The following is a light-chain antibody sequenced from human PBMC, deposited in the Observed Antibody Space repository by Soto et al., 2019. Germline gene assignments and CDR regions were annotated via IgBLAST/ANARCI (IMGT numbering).Light chain of an antibody. V-gene: IGKV3D-20*02. Sequence: EILLTQSPVTLSLSPGERATLSCRASQSVSSRYLAWYQQKPGQAPRLLIYGASSRATGIPDRFSGSGSGTDFTLTISRLEPEDFAVYYCQQRSNWPPITFGQGTRL. CDR1: QSVSSRY. J-gene: IGKJ5*01. CDR3: QQRSNWPPIT. CDR2: GAS.